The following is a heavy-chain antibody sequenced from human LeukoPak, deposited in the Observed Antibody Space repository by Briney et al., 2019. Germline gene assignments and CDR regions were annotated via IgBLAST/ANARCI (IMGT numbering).Heavy chain of an antibody. CDR1: GFTLSNYA. CDR2: INDSGGST. V-gene: IGHV3-23*01. CDR3: AKGDYVVMGSFDY. J-gene: IGHJ4*02. D-gene: IGHD3-16*01. Sequence: PGGSLRLSCAASGFTLSNYAMSWIRQAPGKGLEWVSGINDSGGSTYYADSVRGRFTISRDNSKSTLYLQMNSLRAEDTAVYYCAKGDYVVMGSFDYWGQGTLVTVSS.